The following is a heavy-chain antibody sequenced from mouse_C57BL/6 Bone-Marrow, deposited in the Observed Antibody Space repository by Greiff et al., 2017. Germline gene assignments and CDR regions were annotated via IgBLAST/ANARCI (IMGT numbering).Heavy chain of an antibody. D-gene: IGHD1-1*01. J-gene: IGHJ4*01. CDR2: ISSGGDYI. CDR3: TRDYYGRGTYAMDY. V-gene: IGHV5-9-1*02. Sequence: EVHLVESGEGLVKPGGSLKLSCAASGFTFSSYAMSWVRQTPEKRLEWVAYISSGGDYIYYADTVKGRFTISRDNARNTLYLQMSSLKSEATAMYYCTRDYYGRGTYAMDYWGQGTSVTVSS. CDR1: GFTFSSYA.